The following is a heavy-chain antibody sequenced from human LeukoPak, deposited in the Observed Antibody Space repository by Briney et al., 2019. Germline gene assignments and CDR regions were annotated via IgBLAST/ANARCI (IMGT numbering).Heavy chain of an antibody. V-gene: IGHV4-39*01. D-gene: IGHD5-12*01. Sequence: ASETLSLTCTVSGGSISSSSYYWGWIRQPPGKGLEWIGSIYYSGSTYYNPSLKSRVTISVDTSKNQFSLKLSSVTAADTAVCYCARLVATIRDLDYWGQGTLVTVSS. J-gene: IGHJ4*02. CDR1: GGSISSSSYY. CDR3: ARLVATIRDLDY. CDR2: IYYSGST.